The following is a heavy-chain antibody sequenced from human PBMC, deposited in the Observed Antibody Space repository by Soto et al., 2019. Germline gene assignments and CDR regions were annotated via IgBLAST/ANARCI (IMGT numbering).Heavy chain of an antibody. CDR1: GGTFSSYA. J-gene: IGHJ5*02. D-gene: IGHD3-10*01. Sequence: QVQLVQSGAEVQKPGSSVKVSCKASGGTFSSYAISWVRQAPGQGLEWMGGIIPIFGTANYAQKFQGRVTITADESTGTAYMELSSLRSEDTAVYYCARDGGYYGSGSYYNPNWFDPWGQGTLVTVSS. CDR3: ARDGGYYGSGSYYNPNWFDP. V-gene: IGHV1-69*01. CDR2: IIPIFGTA.